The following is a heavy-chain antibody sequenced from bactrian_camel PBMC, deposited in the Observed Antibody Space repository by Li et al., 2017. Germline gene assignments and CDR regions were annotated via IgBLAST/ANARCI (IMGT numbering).Heavy chain of an antibody. CDR1: GFTFSSYL. CDR2: INSGGEST. J-gene: IGHJ4*01. Sequence: VQLVESGGGLVQPGGSLRISCAASGFTFSSYLMSWVRQAPGKGLEWVSTINSGGESTYYVDSVKGRFTISEDNAKTAVYLQMRDLKPEDTASYYCAADSHKDVSDLRCDLRGQGTQVTGS. V-gene: IGHV3S40*01. D-gene: IGHD6*01. CDR3: AADSHKDVSDLRCDL.